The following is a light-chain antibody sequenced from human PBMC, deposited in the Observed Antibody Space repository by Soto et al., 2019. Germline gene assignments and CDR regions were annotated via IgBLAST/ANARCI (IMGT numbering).Light chain of an antibody. J-gene: IGKJ1*01. CDR3: LQDNNKPLT. CDR2: AAS. Sequence: IVMTQSPATLSVSPGERATISCRASQGVSSNLAWYQQKPGQAPRLLIYAASTVDSGIPARFSGSGSGTEFTLTISSLQSEDFAVYYCLQDNNKPLTFGQGTKVEIK. CDR1: QGVSSN. V-gene: IGKV3-15*01.